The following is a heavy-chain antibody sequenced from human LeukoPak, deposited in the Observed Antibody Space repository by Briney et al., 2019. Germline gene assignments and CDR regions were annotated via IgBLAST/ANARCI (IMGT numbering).Heavy chain of an antibody. CDR3: ARWEMGEGATPLFDY. J-gene: IGHJ4*02. V-gene: IGHV1-18*01. D-gene: IGHD1-26*01. Sequence: GASVKVSCKASGYTFTSYGISWVRQAPGQGLEWMGWISAYNGNTNYAQKLQGRVTMTTDTSTSTAYMELRSLRSDDTAVYYCARWEMGEGATPLFDYWGQGTLVTVSS. CDR1: GYTFTSYG. CDR2: ISAYNGNT.